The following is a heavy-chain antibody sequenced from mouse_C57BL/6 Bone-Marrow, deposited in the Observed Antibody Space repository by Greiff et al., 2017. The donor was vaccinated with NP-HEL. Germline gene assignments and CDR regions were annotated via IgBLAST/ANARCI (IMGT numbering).Heavy chain of an antibody. V-gene: IGHV1-80*01. CDR1: GYAFSSYW. J-gene: IGHJ1*03. D-gene: IGHD1-2*01. CDR2: IYPGDGDT. CDR3: ARYYGHWYFDV. Sequence: QVHVKQSGAELVKPGASVKISCKASGYAFSSYWMNWVKQRPGKGLEWIGQIYPGDGDTNYNGKFKGKATLTADKSSSPAYMQLSSLTSEDSAVYFCARYYGHWYFDVWGTGTTVTVSS.